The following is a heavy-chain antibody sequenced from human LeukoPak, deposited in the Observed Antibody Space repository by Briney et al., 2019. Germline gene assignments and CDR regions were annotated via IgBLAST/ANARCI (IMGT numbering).Heavy chain of an antibody. CDR2: IIPIFGTA. Sequence: SVKVSCKASGGTFSSYAFSWVRQAPGQGLEWMGRIIPIFGTANYAQKFQGRVTITTDESTSTAYMELSSLRSEDTAVYYCASEGRIQRSWFDPWGQGTLVTVSS. CDR3: ASEGRIQRSWFDP. J-gene: IGHJ5*02. V-gene: IGHV1-69*05. D-gene: IGHD5-18*01. CDR1: GGTFSSYA.